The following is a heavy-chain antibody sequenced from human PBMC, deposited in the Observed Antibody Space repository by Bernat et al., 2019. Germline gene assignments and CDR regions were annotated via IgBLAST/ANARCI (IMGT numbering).Heavy chain of an antibody. Sequence: EVQLVESGGGLVKPGGSLRLSCAASGFTFSSYSMNWVRQAPGKGLEWVSSISTSSSYIYYADSVKGRFTISRDNAKNSLYLQMNSLRAEDTAVYYCARGVAAADTPLGYWGQGTLVTVSS. J-gene: IGHJ4*02. CDR1: GFTFSSYS. CDR3: ARGVAAADTPLGY. CDR2: ISTSSSYI. D-gene: IGHD6-13*01. V-gene: IGHV3-21*01.